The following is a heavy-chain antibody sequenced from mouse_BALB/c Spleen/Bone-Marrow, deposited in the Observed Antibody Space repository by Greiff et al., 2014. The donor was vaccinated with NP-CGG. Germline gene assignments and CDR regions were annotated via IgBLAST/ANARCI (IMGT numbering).Heavy chain of an antibody. D-gene: IGHD2-2*01. CDR2: IWSGGGT. CDR1: GFSLTTYG. J-gene: IGHJ1*01. CDR3: ARKGYTGYFDV. V-gene: IGHV2-2*02. Sequence: QVQLQQPGPGLVKPSQSLSITCIVSGFSLTTYGLHWVRQSPGKGLEWLGVIWSGGGTDYNAAFISRLIITKDNSKSQVFFKMNSLQTNDTAMYYCARKGYTGYFDVWGAGTTVTVSS.